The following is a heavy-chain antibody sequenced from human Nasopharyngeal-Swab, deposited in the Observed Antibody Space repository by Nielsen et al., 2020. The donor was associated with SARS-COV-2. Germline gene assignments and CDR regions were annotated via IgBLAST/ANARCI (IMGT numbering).Heavy chain of an antibody. CDR2: ISYDGSNK. Sequence: GESLKISCAASGFTFSSYGMHWVRQAPGKGLEWVAVISYDGSNKYYADSVKGRFTISRDNSKNTLYLQMNSLRAEDTAVYYCAKLPLPQSYSESYHDYWSQGTLVTVSS. V-gene: IGHV3-30*18. D-gene: IGHD1-26*01. J-gene: IGHJ4*02. CDR1: GFTFSSYG. CDR3: AKLPLPQSYSESYHDY.